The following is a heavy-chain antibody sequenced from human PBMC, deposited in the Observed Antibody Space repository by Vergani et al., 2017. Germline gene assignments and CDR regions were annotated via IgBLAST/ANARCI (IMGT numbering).Heavy chain of an antibody. D-gene: IGHD5-18*01. J-gene: IGHJ4*02. CDR3: ARGSGYSYEGTDIFAY. V-gene: IGHV3-33*01. CDR2: IWYDGSNK. Sequence: QVQLVESGGGVVQPGRSLRLSCAASGFTFSSYGMHWVRQAPGKGLEWVAVIWYDGSNKYYADSVKGRFTISRDNSKNTLYLQMNSLRAEDTAVYYCARGSGYSYEGTDIFAYWGQGTLVTVSS. CDR1: GFTFSSYG.